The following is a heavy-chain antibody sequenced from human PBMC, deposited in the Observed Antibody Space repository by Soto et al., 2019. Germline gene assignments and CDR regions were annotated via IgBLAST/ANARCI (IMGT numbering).Heavy chain of an antibody. Sequence: ASVKVSCKASGYIFTGFYIHWVRQAPGQGLEWMGGIKPDSGGTDYAEKFQGRVTMTGDTSINTAYMELSRLRHDDTAVYYCARDMDGGFLRLGSSPYYYYGMDVWGQGTTVTVSS. D-gene: IGHD3-16*01. CDR2: IKPDSGGT. J-gene: IGHJ6*02. CDR1: GYIFTGFY. V-gene: IGHV1-2*02. CDR3: ARDMDGGFLRLGSSPYYYYGMDV.